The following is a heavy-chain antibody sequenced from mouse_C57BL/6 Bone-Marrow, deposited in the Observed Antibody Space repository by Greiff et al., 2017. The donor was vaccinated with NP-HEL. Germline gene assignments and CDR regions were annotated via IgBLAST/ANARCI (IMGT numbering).Heavy chain of an antibody. Sequence: VKLQESGPGLVAPSQSLSITCTVSGFSLTSYAISWVRQPPGKGLEWLGVIWTGGGTTYNSAPKSRLSISKDNSQSQVILKMNSLQTDDAARYYCARRRLDSSGLYYAMDYWGQGTSVTVSS. V-gene: IGHV2-9-1*01. D-gene: IGHD3-2*02. J-gene: IGHJ4*01. CDR2: IWTGGGT. CDR1: GFSLTSYA. CDR3: ARRRLDSSGLYYAMDY.